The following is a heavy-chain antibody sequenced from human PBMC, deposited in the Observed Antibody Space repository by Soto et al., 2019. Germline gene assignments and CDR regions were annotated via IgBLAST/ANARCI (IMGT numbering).Heavy chain of an antibody. J-gene: IGHJ6*02. CDR1: GGTFSSYT. CDR2: IIPILGIA. Sequence: QVQLVQSGAEVKKPGSSVKVSCKASGGTFSSYTISWVRQAPGQGLEWMGRIIPILGIANYAQKFQGRVTITADKSTSTAYMELSSLRSEDTAVYYCARRIAAAGPLGYYGMDVWGQGTTVTVSS. D-gene: IGHD6-13*01. CDR3: ARRIAAAGPLGYYGMDV. V-gene: IGHV1-69*02.